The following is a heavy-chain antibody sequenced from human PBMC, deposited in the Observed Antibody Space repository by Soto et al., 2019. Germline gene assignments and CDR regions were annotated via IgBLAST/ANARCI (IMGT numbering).Heavy chain of an antibody. CDR1: VYTFTSYN. V-gene: IGHV1-8*01. CDR3: VRYGVAATY. D-gene: IGHD2-8*01. J-gene: IGHJ4*02. CDR2: MNPNSGNT. Sequence: GASVKVSCKASVYTFTSYNINWVRQATGQGLEWMGWMNPNSGNTGYAQKFQDRITLTRDTSITTAYMELSSLRSDDTAVYFCVRYGVAATYWGQGTLVTVSS.